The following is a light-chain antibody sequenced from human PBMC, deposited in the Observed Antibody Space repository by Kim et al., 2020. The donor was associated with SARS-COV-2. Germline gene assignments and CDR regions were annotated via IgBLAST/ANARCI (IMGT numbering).Light chain of an antibody. Sequence: SYELTQPPSVSVSPGQTASITCSGYKLGDKYVSWYQQKPGQSPVVVIYQDNQRPSGIPERFSGSNSGNTATLTISGTQAMDEADYYCQAWDSSTHNHVFGVGTKVTVL. J-gene: IGLJ1*01. CDR1: KLGDKY. V-gene: IGLV3-1*01. CDR3: QAWDSSTHNHV. CDR2: QDN.